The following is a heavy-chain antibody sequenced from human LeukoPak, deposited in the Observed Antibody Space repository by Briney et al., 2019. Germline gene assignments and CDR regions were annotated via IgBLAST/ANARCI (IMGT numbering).Heavy chain of an antibody. CDR3: ARRRVRGVIILRDPSIHLYMDV. J-gene: IGHJ6*03. Sequence: SETLSLTCAVSGASISSINWWSWIRQPPGKGLEWIGEINHSGSTNYNPSLKSRVTISVDTSKNQFSLKLSSVTAADTAVYYCARRRVRGVIILRDPSIHLYMDVWGKGTTVTISS. CDR1: GASISSINW. CDR2: INHSGST. D-gene: IGHD3-10*01. V-gene: IGHV4-4*02.